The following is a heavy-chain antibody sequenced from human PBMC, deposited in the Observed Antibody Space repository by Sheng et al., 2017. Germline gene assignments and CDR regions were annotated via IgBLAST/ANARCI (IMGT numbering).Heavy chain of an antibody. CDR2: IYTSGST. V-gene: IGHV4-4*07. CDR1: GGSISSYY. D-gene: IGHD3-3*01. Sequence: QVQLQESGPGLVKPSETLSLTCTVSGGSISSYYWSWIRQPAGKGLEWIGRIYTSGSTNYNPSLKSRVTMSVDTSKNQFSLKLSSVTAADTAVYYCARDNYDFWSGPTYYYGMDVWGQGTTVTVSS. J-gene: IGHJ6*02. CDR3: ARDNYDFWSGPTYYYGMDV.